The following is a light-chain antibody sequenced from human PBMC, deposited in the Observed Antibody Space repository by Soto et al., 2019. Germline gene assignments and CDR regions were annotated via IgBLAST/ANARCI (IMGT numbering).Light chain of an antibody. Sequence: DIQMTQSPSTLSASVGDRVTITCRASQSISTWLAWYQQKPGKAPKLLISEATTWETGVPSRFSGSGSGTDFTLTITSLPPDDHATYYCQQYSTDWTFGQGTKVEVK. CDR3: QQYSTDWT. CDR1: QSISTW. V-gene: IGKV1-5*01. CDR2: EAT. J-gene: IGKJ1*01.